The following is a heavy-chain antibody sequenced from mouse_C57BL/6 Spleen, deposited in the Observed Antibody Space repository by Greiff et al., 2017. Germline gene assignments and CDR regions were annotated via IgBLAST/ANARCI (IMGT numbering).Heavy chain of an antibody. CDR3: TPYYYGSSQYYFDY. D-gene: IGHD1-1*01. CDR2: IDPEDGDT. V-gene: IGHV14-1*01. J-gene: IGHJ2*01. Sequence: VQLQQSGAELVRPGASVKLSCTASGFDIKDYYMHWVKQRPEQGLEWIGRIDPEDGDTEYAPKFQGKATMTADTSSNTAYLQLSSLTSEDTAVYYCTPYYYGSSQYYFDYWGQGTTLTVSS. CDR1: GFDIKDYY.